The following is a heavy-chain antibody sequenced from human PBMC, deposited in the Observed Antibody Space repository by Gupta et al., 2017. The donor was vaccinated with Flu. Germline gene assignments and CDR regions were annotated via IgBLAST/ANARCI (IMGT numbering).Heavy chain of an antibody. CDR3: ARAKVYDSSVTDY. V-gene: IGHV1-2*02. Sequence: QVQLVQSGAEVKKPGASVKVSCKASGYTFTGYHMPWVRQAPGQGLEWMGWINPNSGGTNYAQKFQGRVTMTRDTSISTAYMELSRLRSDDTAVYYCARAKVYDSSVTDYWGQGTLVTVSS. CDR1: GYTFTGYH. CDR2: INPNSGGT. J-gene: IGHJ4*02. D-gene: IGHD3-22*01.